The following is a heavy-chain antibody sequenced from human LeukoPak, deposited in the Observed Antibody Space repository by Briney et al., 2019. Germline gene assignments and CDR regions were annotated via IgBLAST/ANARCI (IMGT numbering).Heavy chain of an antibody. J-gene: IGHJ4*02. CDR3: ARGFTYSSDY. Sequence: APVKVSCKASGGTFSGYAISWVRQAPGQGLEWMGRIIPFLGVPNYAQKFQGRVTITADKSTSTAYMELSSLRSEDTAVYYCARGFTYSSDYWGQGTLVTVSS. V-gene: IGHV1-69*04. CDR2: IIPFLGVP. D-gene: IGHD6-13*01. CDR1: GGTFSGYA.